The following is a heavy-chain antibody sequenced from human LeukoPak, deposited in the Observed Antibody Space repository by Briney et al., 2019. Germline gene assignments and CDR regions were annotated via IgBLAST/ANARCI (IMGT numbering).Heavy chain of an antibody. CDR3: ARVLGYSYGHSPYYFDY. CDR2: IYYSGST. D-gene: IGHD5-18*01. Sequence: SQTLSLTCTVSGGSISRGDYYWSWIRQPPGKGLEWIGYIYYSGSTYYNPSLKSRVTISVDTSKNQFSLKLSSVTAADTAVYYCARVLGYSYGHSPYYFDYWGQGTLVTVSS. V-gene: IGHV4-30-4*01. J-gene: IGHJ4*02. CDR1: GGSISRGDYY.